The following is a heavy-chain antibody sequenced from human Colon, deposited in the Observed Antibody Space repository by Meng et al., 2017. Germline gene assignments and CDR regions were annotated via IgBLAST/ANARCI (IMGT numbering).Heavy chain of an antibody. CDR1: GFTVSSNY. D-gene: IGHD5-24*01. V-gene: IGHV3-66*02. CDR3: ARAALEMDTLSAFDI. CDR2: IYSGGST. J-gene: IGHJ3*02. Sequence: GESLKISCAASGFTVSSNYMSWVRQAPGKGLEWVSVIYSGGSTYYADSVKGRFTISRDNSKNTLYLQMNSLRAEDTAVYYCARAALEMDTLSAFDIWGQGTMVTVSS.